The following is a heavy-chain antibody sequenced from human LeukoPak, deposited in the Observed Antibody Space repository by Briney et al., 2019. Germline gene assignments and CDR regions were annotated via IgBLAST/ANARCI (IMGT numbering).Heavy chain of an antibody. V-gene: IGHV1-69*04. J-gene: IGHJ6*02. CDR1: GGTFSTDA. D-gene: IGHD2-15*01. Sequence: ASVTVSCKASGGTFSTDAINWVRQAPGQGLEWMGRIIPFLDISTYAQKFQGRVTITADKSTNTAYMELSSLRFDDTAVYYCARGAAPDVWGHGTTVTVSS. CDR3: ARGAAPDV. CDR2: IIPFLDIS.